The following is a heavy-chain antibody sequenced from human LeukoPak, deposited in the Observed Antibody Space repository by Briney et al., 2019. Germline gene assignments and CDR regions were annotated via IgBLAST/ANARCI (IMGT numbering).Heavy chain of an antibody. CDR3: TTYDPSNYYGMDV. Sequence: GGSLRLSCAASGFTVSSNYMSWVRQAPGKGLEWVSVIYSGGSTYYADSVKGRFTISRHNSKNTLYLQMNSLKTEDTAVYYCTTYDPSNYYGMDVWGQGTTVTVS. J-gene: IGHJ6*02. V-gene: IGHV3-53*01. CDR2: IYSGGST. D-gene: IGHD5-12*01. CDR1: GFTVSSNY.